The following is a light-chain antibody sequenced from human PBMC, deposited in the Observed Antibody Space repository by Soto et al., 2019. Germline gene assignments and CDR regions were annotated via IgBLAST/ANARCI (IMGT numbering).Light chain of an antibody. CDR1: QAISHY. Sequence: DIQMTQSPSSLSASVGDRVTITCQASQAISHYLNWYQKRPGKAPKLLIYDASTLQSGVPSRFSGSRSGTIYTFTVSSLRPEDSATYYCQQYNSLPLTFGGGTKVEIK. CDR2: DAS. J-gene: IGKJ4*01. V-gene: IGKV1-33*01. CDR3: QQYNSLPLT.